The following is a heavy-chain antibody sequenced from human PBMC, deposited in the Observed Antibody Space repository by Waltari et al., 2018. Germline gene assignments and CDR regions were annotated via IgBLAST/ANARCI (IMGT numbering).Heavy chain of an antibody. J-gene: IGHJ4*02. Sequence: LVQSGAEVKKPGASVKVSCRDSGYTVTGYAILWVRQAPGQGLEWMGRINPQNGDTHYAQKFQGRVAMTTDTSTNTAFMELHSLRSDDTAVYYCLRDSSGSHFDYWGQGTLVTVSS. V-gene: IGHV1-2*06. CDR3: LRDSSGSHFDY. CDR2: INPQNGDT. D-gene: IGHD3-22*01. CDR1: GYTVTGYA.